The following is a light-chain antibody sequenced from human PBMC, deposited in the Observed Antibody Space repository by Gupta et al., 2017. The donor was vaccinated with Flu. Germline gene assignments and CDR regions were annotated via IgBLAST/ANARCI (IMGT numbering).Light chain of an antibody. CDR3: QQYNSYSYT. Sequence: DIQMTQSTPTLSASVGDRVTITCRASQNINSWLAWYQQKPGKAPNLLIYKTSTLESGVPSRFSGSGSGTEFTLTISSLQPDDFATYYCQQYNSYSYTFGQGTKLEIK. V-gene: IGKV1-5*03. CDR2: KTS. J-gene: IGKJ2*01. CDR1: QNINSW.